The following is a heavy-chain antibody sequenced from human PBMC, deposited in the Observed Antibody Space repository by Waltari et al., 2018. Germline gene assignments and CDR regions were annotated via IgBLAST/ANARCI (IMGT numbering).Heavy chain of an antibody. V-gene: IGHV4-39*01. D-gene: IGHD6-19*01. CDR1: GGSISSSSDY. CDR3: ARPSQWMVHLDY. CDR2: IYYRGST. Sequence: QLQLQESGPGLVKPSETLSLTCTVSGGSISSSSDYWGWIRQPPGKGLEWIGSIYYRGSTYYNPSLKSRVTISVDTSKNQFSLKVRSVTAADTALYYCARPSQWMVHLDYWGQGTLLNVSS. J-gene: IGHJ4*02.